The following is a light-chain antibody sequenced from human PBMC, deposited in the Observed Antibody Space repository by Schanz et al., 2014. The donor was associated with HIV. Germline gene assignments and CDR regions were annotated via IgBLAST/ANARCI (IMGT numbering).Light chain of an antibody. Sequence: DIQMTQSPSTLSASVGDRISITCRASQSISGWLAWYQQKPGEAPNLLISEASTLDSGVPSRFSGSGSGTEFTLTITSLQPEDFATYYCLQHHTYPRTFGQGTKVEMK. V-gene: IGKV1-5*03. CDR1: QSISGW. CDR3: LQHHTYPRT. CDR2: EAS. J-gene: IGKJ1*01.